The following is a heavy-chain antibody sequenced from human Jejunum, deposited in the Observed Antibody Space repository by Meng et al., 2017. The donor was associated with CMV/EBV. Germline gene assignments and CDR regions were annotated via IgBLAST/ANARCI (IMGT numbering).Heavy chain of an antibody. CDR1: GFSVTSNY. CDR2: IRNDSST. V-gene: IGHV3-53*01. CDR3: ARACRQLSNCYLDS. Sequence: CAASGFSVTSNYMTWVRQAPGKGLEWVSFIRNDSSTAYTASVQGRFAISKDNSKNTVYLQMNSLRAEDTALYYCARACRQLSNCYLDSWGQGTLVTVSS. J-gene: IGHJ4*02. D-gene: IGHD4-11*01.